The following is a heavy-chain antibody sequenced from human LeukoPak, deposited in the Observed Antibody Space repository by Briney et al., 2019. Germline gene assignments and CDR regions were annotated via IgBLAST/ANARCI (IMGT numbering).Heavy chain of an antibody. Sequence: ASVKVSCKASGYTFTGYYMHWVRQAPGQGLEWMGWINPNSGGTNYAQKFQGWVTMTRDTSISTAYMELSRLRSDDTAVYYCAREARSGYSYGGFDPWGQGTLVTVSS. J-gene: IGHJ5*02. CDR2: INPNSGGT. CDR3: AREARSGYSYGGFDP. V-gene: IGHV1-2*04. D-gene: IGHD5-18*01. CDR1: GYTFTGYY.